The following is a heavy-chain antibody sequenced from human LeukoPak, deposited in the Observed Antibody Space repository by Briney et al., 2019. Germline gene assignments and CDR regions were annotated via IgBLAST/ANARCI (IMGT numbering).Heavy chain of an antibody. CDR1: GFTFSSSW. D-gene: IGHD2-8*02. CDR3: ARDSNTDWYFDL. CDR2: IKEDGREK. V-gene: IGHV3-7*01. J-gene: IGHJ2*01. Sequence: PGGSLRLSCATSGFTFSSSWMSWVRQAPGKGLECVANIKEDGREKSHVDSVKGRFTISRDNAKNSLYLQMHSLRVEDTAVYYCARDSNTDWYFDLWGRGTLVTVSS.